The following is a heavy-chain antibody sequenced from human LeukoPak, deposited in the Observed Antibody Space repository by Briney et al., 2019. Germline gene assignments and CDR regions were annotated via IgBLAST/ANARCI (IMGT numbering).Heavy chain of an antibody. CDR2: ISGSGGST. Sequence: PGGSLRLSCAASGFTFSSYAMSWVRQAPGRGLEWVSAISGSGGSTYYADSVKGWFTISRDNSKNTLYLQMNSLRAEDTAVYYCAKLSGSYFLVGIDYWGQGTLVTVSS. CDR1: GFTFSSYA. J-gene: IGHJ4*02. V-gene: IGHV3-23*01. CDR3: AKLSGSYFLVGIDY. D-gene: IGHD1-26*01.